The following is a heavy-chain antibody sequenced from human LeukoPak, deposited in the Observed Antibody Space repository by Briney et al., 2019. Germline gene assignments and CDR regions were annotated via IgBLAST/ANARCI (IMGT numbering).Heavy chain of an antibody. CDR3: ASFPFPNVDTANYYYYMDV. Sequence: ASVKVSCKASGYTFTSYAMKWVRQAPGQGLEWMGWINTNTGNPTYAQGFTGRFVFSLDTSVSTAYLQISSLKAEDTAVYYCASFPFPNVDTANYYYYMDVWGKGTTVTVSS. J-gene: IGHJ6*03. D-gene: IGHD5-18*01. CDR1: GYTFTSYA. CDR2: INTNTGNP. V-gene: IGHV7-4-1*02.